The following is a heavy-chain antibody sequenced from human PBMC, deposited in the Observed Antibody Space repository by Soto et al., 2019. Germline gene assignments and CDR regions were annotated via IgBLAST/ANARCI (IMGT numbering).Heavy chain of an antibody. CDR2: IYYSGST. CDR1: GGSISSSSYY. CDR3: ASRPGRYCSGGSCWAGY. V-gene: IGHV4-39*01. J-gene: IGHJ4*02. D-gene: IGHD2-15*01. Sequence: SETLSLTCTVSGGSISSSSYYWGWIRQPPGKGLEWIGSIYYSGSTYYNPSLKSRVTISVDTSKNQFSLKLSSVTAADTAVYYCASRPGRYCSGGSCWAGYWGQGTLVTVSS.